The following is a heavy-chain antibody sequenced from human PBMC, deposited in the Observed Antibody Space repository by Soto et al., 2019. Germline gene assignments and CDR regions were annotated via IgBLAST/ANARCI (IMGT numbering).Heavy chain of an antibody. J-gene: IGHJ4*02. CDR1: GGTFSSYT. CDR3: ARAMAYSSGWRFDY. V-gene: IGHV1-69*02. CDR2: IIPILGIA. D-gene: IGHD6-19*01. Sequence: SVKVSCKASGGTFSSYTISWVRQAPGQGLEWVGRIIPILGIANYAQKFQGRVTITADKSTSTAYMELSSLRSEDTAVYYCARAMAYSSGWRFDYWGQGTLVTVSS.